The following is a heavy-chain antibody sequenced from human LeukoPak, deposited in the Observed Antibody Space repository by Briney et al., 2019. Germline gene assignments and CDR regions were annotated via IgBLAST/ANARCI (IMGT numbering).Heavy chain of an antibody. CDR2: IYYSGST. J-gene: IGHJ5*02. Sequence: SETLSLTCTVSGGSISSHYWSWIRQPPGKGLEWIGYIYYSGSTNYNASLKSRVTISVDTSKNQFSLKLSSVTAADTAVYYCARAFGIVATTRIRFDPWGQGTLVTVSS. CDR3: ARAFGIVATTRIRFDP. CDR1: GGSISSHY. V-gene: IGHV4-59*11. D-gene: IGHD5-12*01.